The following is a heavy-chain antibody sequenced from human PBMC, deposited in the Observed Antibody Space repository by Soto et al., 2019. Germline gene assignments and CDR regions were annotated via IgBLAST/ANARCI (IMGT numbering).Heavy chain of an antibody. Sequence: SVPTLVNPTQTLTLTCTFSGFSLSTSGMCVSWIRQPPGKALEWLALIDWDDDKYYSTSLKTRLTISKDTSKNQVVLTMTNMDHVDTEKYYCARTRIAVAGTLDDSSGYTSSLYGMDVWGQGTTVTVSS. J-gene: IGHJ6*02. CDR3: ARTRIAVAGTLDDSSGYTSSLYGMDV. D-gene: IGHD6-19*01. V-gene: IGHV2-70*01. CDR1: GFSLSTSGMC. CDR2: IDWDDDK.